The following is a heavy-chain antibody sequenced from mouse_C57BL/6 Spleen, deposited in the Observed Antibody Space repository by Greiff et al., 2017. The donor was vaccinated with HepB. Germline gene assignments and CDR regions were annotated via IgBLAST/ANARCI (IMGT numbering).Heavy chain of an antibody. V-gene: IGHV1-69*01. CDR1: GYTFTSYW. D-gene: IGHD1-1*01. J-gene: IGHJ1*03. CDR2: IDPSDSYT. CDR3: ARSRYGSSPWYFDV. Sequence: QVQLQQPGAELVMPGASVKLSCKASGYTFTSYWMHWVKQRPGQGLEWIGEIDPSDSYTNYNQKFKGKSTLTVDKSSSTAYMQLSSLTSEDSAVYYCARSRYGSSPWYFDVCGTGTTVTVSS.